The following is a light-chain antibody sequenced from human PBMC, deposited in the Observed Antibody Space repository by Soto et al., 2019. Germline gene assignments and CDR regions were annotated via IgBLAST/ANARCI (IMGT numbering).Light chain of an antibody. CDR1: QDISNY. Sequence: DIQMTQSPSSLSASVGDRVTITCQASQDISNYLNWYQQKPGKAPKLLIYDASNLETGVPSRFSGSGSGTDFTSTTSSLQTEDIATYYCKQYDNLPLPLGGATK. V-gene: IGKV1-33*01. CDR3: KQYDNLPLP. CDR2: DAS. J-gene: IGKJ4*01.